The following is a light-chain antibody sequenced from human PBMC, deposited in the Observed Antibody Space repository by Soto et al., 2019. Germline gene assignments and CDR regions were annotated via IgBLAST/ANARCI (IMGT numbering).Light chain of an antibody. J-gene: IGKJ4*01. CDR3: QQHYTTLS. CDR1: QSVLYNSDNKNY. Sequence: DIVMTQSPDSLAVSLGERATINCKSSQSVLYNSDNKNYLAWYQQKPGQPPKLLIYWASTRDSGVPDRFSGSGSGADFTLSISSLQAEDVAVYYCQQHYTTLSFGGGTKVESK. CDR2: WAS. V-gene: IGKV4-1*01.